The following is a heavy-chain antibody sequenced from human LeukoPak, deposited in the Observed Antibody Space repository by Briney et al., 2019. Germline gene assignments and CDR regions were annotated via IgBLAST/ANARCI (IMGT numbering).Heavy chain of an antibody. CDR1: GFTFGDYA. D-gene: IGHD3-10*01. Sequence: GGSLRLSCTASGFTFGDYAMSWVRQAPGKGLEWVGFIRSKAYGGTTEYAASEKGRFTISRDNAKNSLYLQMNSLRAEDTAVYYCARPWFGELLSEYYFDYWGQGTLVTVSS. CDR2: IRSKAYGGTT. CDR3: ARPWFGELLSEYYFDY. J-gene: IGHJ4*02. V-gene: IGHV3-49*04.